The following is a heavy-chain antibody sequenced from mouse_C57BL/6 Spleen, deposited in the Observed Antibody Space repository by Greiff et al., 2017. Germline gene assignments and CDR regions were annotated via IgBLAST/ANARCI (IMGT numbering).Heavy chain of an antibody. CDR3: TRRYSNYGWFAY. CDR1: GYTFTDYE. D-gene: IGHD2-5*01. J-gene: IGHJ3*01. V-gene: IGHV1-15*01. Sequence: QVQLQQSGAELVRPGASVTLSCKASGYTFTDYEMHWVKQTPVHGLEWIGAIDPETGGTAYNQKFKGKAILTVDKSSSTAYMELRSLTSEDSAVYYCTRRYSNYGWFAYWGQGTLVTVSA. CDR2: IDPETGGT.